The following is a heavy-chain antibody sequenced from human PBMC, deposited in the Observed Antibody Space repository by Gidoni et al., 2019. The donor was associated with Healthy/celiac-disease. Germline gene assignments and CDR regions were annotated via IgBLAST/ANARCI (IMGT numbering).Heavy chain of an antibody. V-gene: IGHV4-31*03. J-gene: IGHJ3*02. CDR1: GGSISSGGYY. CDR3: ARAPSTTDAFDI. CDR2: IYYSGST. Sequence: QVPLQESGPVLVKPSQTLSLPCPVSGGSISSGGYYWSWIRQHPGKGLEWIGYIYYSGSTYYNPYIKSRVTISGDTSKNQFSLKRSSVTAADTAVYYCARAPSTTDAFDIWGQGTMVTVSS.